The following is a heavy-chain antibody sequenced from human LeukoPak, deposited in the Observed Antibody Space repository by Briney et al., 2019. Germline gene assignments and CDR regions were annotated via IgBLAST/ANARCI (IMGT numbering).Heavy chain of an antibody. CDR1: GGSFSGYY. J-gene: IGHJ4*02. V-gene: IGHV4-34*01. CDR2: INHSGST. CDR3: ARGRRHSTLGY. D-gene: IGHD5-18*01. Sequence: PSETLSLTCAVYGGSFSGYYWSWIRQPPGKGLEWIGEINHSGSTNYNPSLKSRVTISVDTSKNQFSLKLSSVTAADTAVYYCARGRRHSTLGYWGQGTLVTVSS.